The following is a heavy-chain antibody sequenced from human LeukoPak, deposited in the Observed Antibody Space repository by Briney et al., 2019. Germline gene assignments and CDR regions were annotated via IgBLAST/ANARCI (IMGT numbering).Heavy chain of an antibody. CDR3: ARGYGYGHPFDY. J-gene: IGHJ4*02. CDR2: IYYSGST. D-gene: IGHD5-18*01. V-gene: IGHV4-59*01. CDR1: GGSISSYY. Sequence: PSETLSLTCTVSGGSISSYYWSWIRQPPGKGPEWIGYIYYSGSTNYNPSLKSRVTISVDTSKNQFSLKLSSVTAADTAVYYCARGYGYGHPFDYWGQGTLVTVSS.